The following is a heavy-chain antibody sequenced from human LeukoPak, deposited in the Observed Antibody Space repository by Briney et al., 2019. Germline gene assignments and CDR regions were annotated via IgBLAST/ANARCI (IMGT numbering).Heavy chain of an antibody. CDR2: INWIGGST. J-gene: IGHJ4*02. Sequence: GRSLRLSCAASGFTFDDYGMSWVRQAPGKGLEWVSGINWIGGSTGYADSVKGRFTISRDNAKNSLYLQMNSLRAEDTALYYCARYYDYGSGSYTFDYWGQGTLVTVSS. CDR3: ARYYDYGSGSYTFDY. V-gene: IGHV3-20*04. CDR1: GFTFDDYG. D-gene: IGHD3-10*01.